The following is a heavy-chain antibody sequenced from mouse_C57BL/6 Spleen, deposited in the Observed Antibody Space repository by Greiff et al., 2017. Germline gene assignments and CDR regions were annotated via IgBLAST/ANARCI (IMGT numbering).Heavy chain of an antibody. CDR2: INPNYGTP. D-gene: IGHD2-3*01. CDR1: GYSFTDYN. CDR3: ARSGYYPAWFAY. Sequence: VQLKESGPELVKPGASVKISCKASGYSFTDYNMNWVKQSNGKSLEWIGVINPNYGTPSYNQKFKGKATLTVDQSSSTAYMQLNSLTSEDSAVYYCARSGYYPAWFAYWGQGTLVTVSA. J-gene: IGHJ3*01. V-gene: IGHV1-39*01.